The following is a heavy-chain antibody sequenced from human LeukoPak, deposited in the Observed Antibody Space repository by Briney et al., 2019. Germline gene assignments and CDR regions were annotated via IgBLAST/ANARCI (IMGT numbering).Heavy chain of an antibody. CDR2: VFHSGTT. CDR1: GDSPTSHF. CDR3: ARRMATVTDAFDI. Sequence: PSETLSLTCNVSGDSPTSHFWSWIRQTPGKGLEWIGYVFHSGTTNYSPPLKSRVTISLDTSKKEFYLRLASMTAADNAVYYCARRMATVTDAFDIWGRGTMVSVSS. V-gene: IGHV4-59*08. D-gene: IGHD5-24*01. J-gene: IGHJ3*02.